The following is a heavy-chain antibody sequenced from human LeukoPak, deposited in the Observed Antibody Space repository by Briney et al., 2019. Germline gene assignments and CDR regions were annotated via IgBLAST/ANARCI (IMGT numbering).Heavy chain of an antibody. V-gene: IGHV1-46*01. Sequence: ASVKVSCKASGYTFTSYYMHWVRQAPGQGLEWMGIINPSGGSTSYAQKFQGRVTMTRDMSTSTVYMELSSLRSEDTAVYYCARDTTPQFLSSSSFLVRMYIDYWGQGTLVTVSS. CDR3: ARDTTPQFLSSSSFLVRMYIDY. J-gene: IGHJ4*02. D-gene: IGHD6-6*01. CDR2: INPSGGST. CDR1: GYTFTSYY.